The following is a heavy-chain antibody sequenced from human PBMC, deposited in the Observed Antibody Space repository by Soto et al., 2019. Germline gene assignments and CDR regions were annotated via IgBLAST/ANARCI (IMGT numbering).Heavy chain of an antibody. D-gene: IGHD3-16*01. CDR3: ARASKITITMDV. Sequence: SETLSLPCTVSGGSMSSYYWSWIRKPPGKGLEWIGYIYYSGSTNYNPSLKSRVTISVDTSKNQFSLKLTSVTAADTAVYYCARASKITITMDVWGRGTPVTVSS. CDR2: IYYSGST. CDR1: GGSMSSYY. J-gene: IGHJ6*02. V-gene: IGHV4-59*01.